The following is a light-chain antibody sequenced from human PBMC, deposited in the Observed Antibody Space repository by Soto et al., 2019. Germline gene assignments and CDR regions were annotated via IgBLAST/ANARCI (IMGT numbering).Light chain of an antibody. V-gene: IGKV3-15*01. J-gene: IGKJ1*01. CDR2: GAS. CDR1: HSVSSK. Sequence: EIVMTQSPATLSVSPGERATLSCRASHSVSSKLAWYQQKPGQAPTLLIYGASTRATGIPARFSGSGSGTEFTLTIGSLQSEDVAVYYCQQYTDWLTWTFGQGTKVDIK. CDR3: QQYTDWLTWT.